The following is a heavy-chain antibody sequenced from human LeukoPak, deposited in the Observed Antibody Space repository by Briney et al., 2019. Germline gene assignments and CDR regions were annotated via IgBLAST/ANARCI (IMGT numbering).Heavy chain of an antibody. CDR1: GFTFSSYG. D-gene: IGHD3-10*01. CDR2: ISYDGSNK. J-gene: IGHJ5*02. V-gene: IGHV3-30*18. CDR3: AKNYGSGSYYGYWFDP. Sequence: GGSLRLSCAASGFTFSSYGMHWVRQAPGKGLEWVAVISYDGSNKYYADSVKGRFTISRDNSKNTLYLQMNSLRAEDTAVYYCAKNYGSGSYYGYWFDPWGQGTLVTVSS.